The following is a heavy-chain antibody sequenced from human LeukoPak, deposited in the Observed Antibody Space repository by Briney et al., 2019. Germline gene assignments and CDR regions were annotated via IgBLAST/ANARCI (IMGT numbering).Heavy chain of an antibody. Sequence: GGSLRLSCAASGFTFSDYWMHWVRQAPGKGLVGVSRINSDGRITNYADSVKGRFTISRDNAKNTLYLQMNSLRAEDTAVYYCAELGITMIGGVWGKGTTVTISS. J-gene: IGHJ6*04. CDR1: GFTFSDYW. CDR3: AELGITMIGGV. CDR2: INSDGRIT. D-gene: IGHD3-10*02. V-gene: IGHV3-74*01.